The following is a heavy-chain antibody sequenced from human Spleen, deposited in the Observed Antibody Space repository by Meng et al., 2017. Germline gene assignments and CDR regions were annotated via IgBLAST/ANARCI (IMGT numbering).Heavy chain of an antibody. J-gene: IGHJ3*02. CDR1: GFSVSSNY. D-gene: IGHD7-27*01. CDR2: LYSGGST. Sequence: GESLKISCAASGFSVSSNYMSWVRQAPGKGLEWVSVLYSGGSTYYADSVKGRFTISRDKSKNPLYLQMNSLRAEDTAVYYCARDCYWGPRAFDIWGQGTMVTVSS. CDR3: ARDCYWGPRAFDI. V-gene: IGHV3-53*01.